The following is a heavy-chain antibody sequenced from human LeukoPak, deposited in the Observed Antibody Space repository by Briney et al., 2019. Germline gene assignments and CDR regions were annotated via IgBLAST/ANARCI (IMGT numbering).Heavy chain of an antibody. D-gene: IGHD6-13*01. CDR2: VYYTGST. J-gene: IGHJ3*01. Sequence: SETLSLTCTVSGGSISSYYWSWVRQPPGKGLEWIGFVYYTGSTNYSPSLKSRVTISVDTSKNQFSLKLRSVTAADTAVYYCARISSSNWYNERGAFDVWGQGTMVTVSS. V-gene: IGHV4-59*01. CDR3: ARISSSNWYNERGAFDV. CDR1: GGSISSYY.